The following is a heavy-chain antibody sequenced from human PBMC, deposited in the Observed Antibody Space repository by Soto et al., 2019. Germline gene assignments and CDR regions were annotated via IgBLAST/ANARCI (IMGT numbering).Heavy chain of an antibody. CDR2: ISYDGSNK. CDR1: GLTFSSYG. D-gene: IGHD4-17*01. CDR3: AKDRLWGDYRDNDAFDI. Sequence: GSLRLSCAASGLTFSSYGMHWIRQAPGKGLEWVAVISYDGSNKYYADSVKGRFTISRDNSKNTLYLQMNSLRAEDTAVYYCAKDRLWGDYRDNDAFDIWGQGTMVTVSS. V-gene: IGHV3-30*18. J-gene: IGHJ3*02.